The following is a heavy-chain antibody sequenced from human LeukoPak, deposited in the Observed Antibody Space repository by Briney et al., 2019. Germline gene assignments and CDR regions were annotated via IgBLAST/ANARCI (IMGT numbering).Heavy chain of an antibody. J-gene: IGHJ4*02. D-gene: IGHD3-22*01. V-gene: IGHV3-23*01. Sequence: GGSLRLSCAASGFTFSSYAMSWVRQAPGKGLEWVSAISGSGGGTYYADSVKGRFTISRDNSKNTLYLQMNSLRAEDTAVYYCAKGPHYYDSSGYYFDYWGQGTLVTVSS. CDR3: AKGPHYYDSSGYYFDY. CDR2: ISGSGGGT. CDR1: GFTFSSYA.